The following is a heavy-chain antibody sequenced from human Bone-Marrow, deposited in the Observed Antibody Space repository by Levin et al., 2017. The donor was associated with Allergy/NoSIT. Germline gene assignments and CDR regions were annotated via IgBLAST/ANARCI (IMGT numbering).Heavy chain of an antibody. CDR1: GFTFSSYG. D-gene: IGHD5-24*01. J-gene: IGHJ4*02. Sequence: LSLTCAASGFTFSSYGMHWVRQVPGKGLEWVAVISHDGNDKYYGDSVKGRFTISRDNSKNTLYLQMNNLRAEDTAVYYCAKRDGYNFDYWGQGTLVTVSS. CDR3: AKRDGYNFDY. CDR2: ISHDGNDK. V-gene: IGHV3-30*18.